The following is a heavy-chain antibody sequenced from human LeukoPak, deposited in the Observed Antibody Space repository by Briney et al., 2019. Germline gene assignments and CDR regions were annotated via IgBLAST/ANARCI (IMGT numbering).Heavy chain of an antibody. CDR3: ARYSSSSNHFDY. D-gene: IGHD6-6*01. CDR1: GGSISSGGYY. J-gene: IGHJ4*02. CDR2: IYYSGST. V-gene: IGHV4-31*03. Sequence: SQTLSLTCTVSGGSISSGGYYWSWIRQHPGKGLEWIGYIYYSGSTYYNPSLKSRVTISVDTSKNQFSLKLSSVTAADTAVYYCARYSSSSNHFDYWGQGTLVTVSS.